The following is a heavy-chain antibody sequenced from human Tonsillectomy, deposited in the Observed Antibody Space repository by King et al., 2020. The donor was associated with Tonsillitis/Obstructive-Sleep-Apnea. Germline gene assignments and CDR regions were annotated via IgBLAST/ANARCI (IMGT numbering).Heavy chain of an antibody. CDR3: AKHYYDTSGFQECYLDY. CDR2: ISGSGGRR. D-gene: IGHD3-22*01. Sequence: VQLVESGGGLVQPGGSLRLSCAASGFTFTSYAMGWVRQAPGKGLKWVSAISGSGGRRYYTDPVKGRFTISRDNSKNTLYLQMNSLRAEDTAVYYCAKHYYDTSGFQECYLDYWGQGTLVTVSS. V-gene: IGHV3-23*04. J-gene: IGHJ4*02. CDR1: GFTFTSYA.